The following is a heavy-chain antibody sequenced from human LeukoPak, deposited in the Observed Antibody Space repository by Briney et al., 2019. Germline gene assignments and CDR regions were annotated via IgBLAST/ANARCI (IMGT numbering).Heavy chain of an antibody. CDR1: GFTFSDHW. V-gene: IGHV3-7*01. Sequence: GGSLRLSCAASGFTFSDHWMSWVRQAPGKGLEGVGNIRQDGGDRYYVDSVKGRFTLSRDNAENSVHLQLSSLGADDTAVYYCARDVYFGSGPGALDYYQMDVWGEGTTVIVSS. CDR3: ARDVYFGSGPGALDYYQMDV. CDR2: IRQDGGDR. D-gene: IGHD3-10*01. J-gene: IGHJ6*03.